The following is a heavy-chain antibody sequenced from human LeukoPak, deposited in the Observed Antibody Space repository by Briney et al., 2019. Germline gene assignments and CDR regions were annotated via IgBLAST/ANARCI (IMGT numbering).Heavy chain of an antibody. CDR3: ARERVVVAATPTYYFDY. CDR1: GGFISSYY. V-gene: IGHV4-59*01. Sequence: SETLSLTCTVSGGFISSYYWSWIRQPPGKGLEWIGYIHYTGSTNYNPSLASRVTISVDTSKNQFSLKLSSVTAADTAVYYCARERVVVAATPTYYFDYWGQGTLVTVSS. J-gene: IGHJ4*02. D-gene: IGHD2-15*01. CDR2: IHYTGST.